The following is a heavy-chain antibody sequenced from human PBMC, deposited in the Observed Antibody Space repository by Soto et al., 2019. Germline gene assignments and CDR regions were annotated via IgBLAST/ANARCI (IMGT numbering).Heavy chain of an antibody. Sequence: GGSLRLSCAASGFTFSSYAMSWVRQAPGKGLEWVSAISGSGGSTYYADSVKGRFTISRDNSKNTLYLQMNSLRAEDTAVYYCACRYRITMIATDAFDIWGQGTMVTVSS. CDR2: ISGSGGST. CDR3: ACRYRITMIATDAFDI. V-gene: IGHV3-23*01. J-gene: IGHJ3*02. CDR1: GFTFSSYA. D-gene: IGHD3-22*01.